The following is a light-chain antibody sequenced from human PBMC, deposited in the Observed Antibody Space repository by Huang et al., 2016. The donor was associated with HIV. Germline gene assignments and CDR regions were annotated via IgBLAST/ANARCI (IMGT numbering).Light chain of an antibody. V-gene: IGKV4-1*01. CDR2: WAS. J-gene: IGKJ1*01. CDR3: QQYYSNPPT. CDR1: QSGLYSSNNNNF. Sequence: DIVMTQSPDSLAVSLGERATINCKFSQSGLYSSNNNNFLAWYQQRPGQPPKLLIYWASIREAGVPDRFSGSGSETDFTLTITSLQAEDVAVYYCQQYYSNPPTFGQGTKVEI.